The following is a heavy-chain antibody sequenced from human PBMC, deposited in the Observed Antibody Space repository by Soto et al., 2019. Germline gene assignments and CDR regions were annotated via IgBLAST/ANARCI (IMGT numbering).Heavy chain of an antibody. V-gene: IGHV1-8*01. CDR1: GYTFTSYD. CDR2: MNPNSGNT. J-gene: IGHJ4*02. D-gene: IGHD6-13*01. CDR3: ARLSSWYLYYFDY. Sequence: ASVKVSCKASGYTFTSYDINWVRQATGQGLEWMGWMNPNSGNTGYAQKFQGRVTMTRNTSISTAYMELSSLRSEDTAVYYCARLSSWYLYYFDYWGQGTLVTVSS.